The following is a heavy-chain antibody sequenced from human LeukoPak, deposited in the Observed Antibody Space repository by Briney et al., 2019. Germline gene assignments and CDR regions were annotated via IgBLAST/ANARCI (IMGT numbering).Heavy chain of an antibody. Sequence: GVSLRPSCAASGFTFSSYSMNWVRQAPGKGLEWVSSISGSSSTRYYADSVKGRFTISRDHAKNSLYLPMDSLTAEDTSVYYCARYRDYGAFDIWGQGTMVTVSS. CDR1: GFTFSSYS. CDR2: ISGSSSTR. J-gene: IGHJ3*02. V-gene: IGHV3-48*01. CDR3: ARYRDYGAFDI. D-gene: IGHD4-17*01.